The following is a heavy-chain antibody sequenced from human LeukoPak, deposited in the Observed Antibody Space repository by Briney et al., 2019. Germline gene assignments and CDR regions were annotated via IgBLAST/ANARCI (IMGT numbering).Heavy chain of an antibody. CDR2: ISSSGSTI. CDR3: SSSSYDAFDI. CDR1: GFTFSSYA. J-gene: IGHJ3*02. D-gene: IGHD6-13*01. Sequence: PGGSLRLSCAASGFTFSSYAMSWVRQAPGKGLEWVSYISSSGSTIYYADSVKGRFTISRDNAKNSLYLQMNSLRAEDTAVYYCSSSSYDAFDIGGKGTMVTVSS. V-gene: IGHV3-48*03.